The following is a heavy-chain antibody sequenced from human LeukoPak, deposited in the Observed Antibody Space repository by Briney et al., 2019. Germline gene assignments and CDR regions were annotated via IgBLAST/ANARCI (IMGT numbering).Heavy chain of an antibody. Sequence: PGGSLRLSCAASGFTFSSYAMHWVRQAPGEGLEWVAVISYDGSNKYYADSVKGRFTISRDNSKNTPYLQMNSLRAEDTAVYYCARAPAYYDFWSGGNYYYMDVWGKGTTVTVSS. D-gene: IGHD3-3*01. CDR3: ARAPAYYDFWSGGNYYYMDV. J-gene: IGHJ6*03. V-gene: IGHV3-30*04. CDR1: GFTFSSYA. CDR2: ISYDGSNK.